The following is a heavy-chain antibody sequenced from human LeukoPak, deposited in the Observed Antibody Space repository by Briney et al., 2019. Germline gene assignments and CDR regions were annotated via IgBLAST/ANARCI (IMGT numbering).Heavy chain of an antibody. CDR1: GYTFTDYY. J-gene: IGHJ4*02. CDR2: INPNSGGT. V-gene: IGHV1-2*02. Sequence: ASVKVSCKTSGYTFTDYYMHWVRQAPGQGLEWMGWINPNSGGTNYAQKFQGRVTMTRDTSISTAYMELSRLRSDDTAVYYCARVPRVRGYSYGIDYWGQGTLVTVSS. CDR3: ARVPRVRGYSYGIDY. D-gene: IGHD5-18*01.